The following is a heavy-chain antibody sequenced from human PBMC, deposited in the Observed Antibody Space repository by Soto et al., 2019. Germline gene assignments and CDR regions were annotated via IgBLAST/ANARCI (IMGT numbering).Heavy chain of an antibody. CDR1: GFTFSSFA. Sequence: QVQLVESGGGVVQPGRSLRLSCAASGFTFSSFAMHWVRQAPGKGMEWVAFISYDGSNKYYADSLKGPFTISRDNSKNPLSLQISSLRTEDTAVYYCSRDFHGVVPGGWFDPWGQGTLVTASS. CDR2: ISYDGSNK. D-gene: IGHD6-6*01. V-gene: IGHV3-30-3*01. J-gene: IGHJ5*02. CDR3: SRDFHGVVPGGWFDP.